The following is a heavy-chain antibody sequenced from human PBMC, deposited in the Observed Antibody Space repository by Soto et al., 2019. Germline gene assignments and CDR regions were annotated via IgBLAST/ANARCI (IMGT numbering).Heavy chain of an antibody. J-gene: IGHJ5*02. CDR3: ARGHYGDYPGP. Sequence: QVQLQESGPGLLKPSQTLSITCTVSGGSISSGNYYWSWNRQHPGKGLEWIGYIYYSGSTYYNPSLKSRVTTLVDTSKNLFSLKLCAVTAAHTAVYYCARGHYGDYPGPWGQGTLVTVSS. D-gene: IGHD4-17*01. CDR1: GGSISSGNYY. V-gene: IGHV4-31*03. CDR2: IYYSGST.